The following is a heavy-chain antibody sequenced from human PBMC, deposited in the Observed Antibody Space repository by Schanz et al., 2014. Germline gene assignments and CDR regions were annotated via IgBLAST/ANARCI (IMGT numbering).Heavy chain of an antibody. D-gene: IGHD3-9*01. CDR1: GYSFTTYG. CDR3: ARETTIITGGAFDV. Sequence: QLMQSGSEVRKPGASVKVSCKASGYSFTTYGLNWVRQAPGQGPEWMGWISAFDDKTDYAQNFQGRLSMTTDTSTTTVYMELRGLRSDDTAVYFCARETTIITGGAFDVWGQGTMVTVSS. J-gene: IGHJ3*01. CDR2: ISAFDDKT. V-gene: IGHV1-18*01.